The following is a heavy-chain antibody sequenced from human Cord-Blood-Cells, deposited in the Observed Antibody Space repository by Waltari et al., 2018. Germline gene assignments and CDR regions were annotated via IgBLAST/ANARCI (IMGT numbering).Heavy chain of an antibody. V-gene: IGHV4-39*01. CDR2: IYYSGST. D-gene: IGHD2-21*02. Sequence: QLQLQESGPGPVKPSETLSLTCTVSGGSISSSSYYWGWIRQPPGKGLEWIGSIYYSGSTYYNPSLKSRVTISVDTSKNQFSLKLSSVTAADTAVYYCARRGRGDYAFDIWGQGTMVTVSS. J-gene: IGHJ3*02. CDR3: ARRGRGDYAFDI. CDR1: GGSISSSSYY.